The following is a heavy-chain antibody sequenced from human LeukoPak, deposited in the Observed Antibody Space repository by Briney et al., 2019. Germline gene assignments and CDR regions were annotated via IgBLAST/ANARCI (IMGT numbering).Heavy chain of an antibody. CDR1: GVTLSSYA. CDR3: AKSYNGYESKPDY. D-gene: IGHD5-12*01. CDR2: ISNSGGRT. V-gene: IGHV3-23*01. Sequence: GGSLRLSCAASGVTLSSYAMSWVRQAPGKGLEWVSSISNSGGRTFYTDSVKGRFTISRDNSKITLYLRMNSLRAEDTAVYYCAKSYNGYESKPDYWGQGTLVTVSS. J-gene: IGHJ4*02.